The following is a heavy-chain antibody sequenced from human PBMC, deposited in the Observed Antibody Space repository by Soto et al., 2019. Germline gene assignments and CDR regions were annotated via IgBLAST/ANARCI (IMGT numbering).Heavy chain of an antibody. CDR1: GYSFTSYW. V-gene: IGHV5-51*01. J-gene: IGHJ6*02. CDR3: AREAVAGYYYYYGMDV. CDR2: IYPGDSDT. D-gene: IGHD6-19*01. Sequence: PGESLKISCKGSGYSFTSYWIGWVRQMPGKGLEWMGIIYPGDSDTRYSPSFQGQVTISADKSISTAYLQWSSLKASDTAMYYCAREAVAGYYYYYGMDVWGQGTTVTVSS.